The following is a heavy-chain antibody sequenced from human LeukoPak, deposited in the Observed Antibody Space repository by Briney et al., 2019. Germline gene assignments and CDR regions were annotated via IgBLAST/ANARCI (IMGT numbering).Heavy chain of an antibody. V-gene: IGHV4-39*01. J-gene: IGHJ2*01. CDR1: GVSISSSRSY. CDR2: ISYSGST. CDR3: ARHRFGELLHFDL. D-gene: IGHD3-10*01. Sequence: SETLSLTCSVSGVSISSSRSYWAWIRQPPGKGLEWIATISYSGSTYYNPSLKSRVTISVDTSKNQFSLKLSSVTAADTAVYYCARHRFGELLHFDLWGRGTLVTVSS.